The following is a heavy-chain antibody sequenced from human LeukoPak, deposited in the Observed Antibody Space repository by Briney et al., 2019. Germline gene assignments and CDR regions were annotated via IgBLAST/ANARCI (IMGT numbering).Heavy chain of an antibody. Sequence: PGGSLRLSCAASGFTFSSYAMSWVRQAPGKGLEWVSVISGSSGSTYYADSVKGRFTISRDNSKNTLYLQMSSLRAEDTAVFYCAKDSGCDGYNYFEYWGQGTLVTVSS. D-gene: IGHD5-24*01. CDR3: AKDSGCDGYNYFEY. CDR1: GFTFSSYA. V-gene: IGHV3-23*01. J-gene: IGHJ4*02. CDR2: ISGSSGST.